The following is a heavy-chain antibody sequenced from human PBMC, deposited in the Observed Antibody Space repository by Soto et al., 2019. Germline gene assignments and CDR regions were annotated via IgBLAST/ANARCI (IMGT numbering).Heavy chain of an antibody. CDR1: GYTFTSYY. V-gene: IGHV1-46*03. CDR3: ARDCYYGSGRPYYYYYYYMDV. D-gene: IGHD3-10*01. CDR2: INPSGGST. J-gene: IGHJ6*03. Sequence: ASVKVSCKASGYTFTSYYMHWVRQAPGQGLEWMGIINPSGGSTSCAQKFQGRVTMTRDTSTSTVYMELSSLRSEDTAVYYCARDCYYGSGRPYYYYYYYMDVWGKGTTVTVSS.